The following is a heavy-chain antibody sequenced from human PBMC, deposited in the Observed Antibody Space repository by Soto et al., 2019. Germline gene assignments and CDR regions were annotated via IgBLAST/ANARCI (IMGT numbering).Heavy chain of an antibody. CDR3: AKDLRIQLWTYFHY. CDR2: ISYDGSNK. Sequence: PGGSLRLSCAASGFTFSSHGMHWVRQAPGKGLEWVAVISYDGSNKYYADSVKGRFTISRDNSKNTLYLQMNSLRAEDTAVYYCAKDLRIQLWTYFHYWGQGTLVTSPQ. D-gene: IGHD5-18*01. CDR1: GFTFSSHG. V-gene: IGHV3-30*18. J-gene: IGHJ4*02.